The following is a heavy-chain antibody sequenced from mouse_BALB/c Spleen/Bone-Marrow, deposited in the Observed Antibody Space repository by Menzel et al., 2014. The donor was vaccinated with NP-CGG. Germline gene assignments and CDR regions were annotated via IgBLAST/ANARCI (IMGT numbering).Heavy chain of an antibody. D-gene: IGHD2-3*01. Sequence: EVKLQESGGGLVQPGGSLRLSCATSGFTFTDYYMSWVRQPPGKALEWLTFIRNKANGYTTEYSASVMGRFTISRDNSQSILYLQMNTLRAEDSATYYCARDMGLLRFDYWGQGTTLTVSS. V-gene: IGHV7-3*02. CDR2: IRNKANGYTT. CDR1: GFTFTDYY. J-gene: IGHJ2*01. CDR3: ARDMGLLRFDY.